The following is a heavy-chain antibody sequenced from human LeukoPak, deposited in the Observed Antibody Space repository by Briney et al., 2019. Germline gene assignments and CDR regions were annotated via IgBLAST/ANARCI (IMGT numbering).Heavy chain of an antibody. CDR1: AGSISSYY. CDR3: ARSINHYYYYYMDV. V-gene: IGHV4-59*01. J-gene: IGHJ6*03. CDR2: IYYSGST. D-gene: IGHD6-6*01. Sequence: SETLSLTCTVSAGSISSYYWSWIRQPPGKGLEWIGYIYYSGSTNYNPSLKSRVTISVDTSKNQFSLKLSSVTAADTAVYYCARSINHYYYYYMDVWGKGTTVTISS.